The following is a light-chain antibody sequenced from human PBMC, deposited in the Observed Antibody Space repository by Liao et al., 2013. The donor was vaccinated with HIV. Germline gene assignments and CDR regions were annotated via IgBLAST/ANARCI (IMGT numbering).Light chain of an antibody. J-gene: IGLJ3*02. Sequence: SYELTQPPSVSVAPGKTASITCGGNNIGRRTVHWYQQKPGQAPLLVIHYDDARPSGIPERFSGSTSGTTVTLTISGVRAEDEADYYCQSADSSATCPVFGGGTKLTVL. CDR3: QSADSSATCPV. CDR2: YDD. V-gene: IGLV3-21*01. CDR1: NIGRRT.